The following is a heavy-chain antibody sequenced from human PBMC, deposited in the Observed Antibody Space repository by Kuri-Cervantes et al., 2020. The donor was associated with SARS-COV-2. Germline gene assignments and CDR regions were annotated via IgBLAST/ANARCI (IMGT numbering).Heavy chain of an antibody. CDR2: ISSSGSTI. J-gene: IGHJ6*04. Sequence: GESLKISCAASGFTFSDYYMSWIRQAPGKGLEWVSYISSSGSTIYYADSVKGRFTISRHNSKNTLFLQMNSLRAEDTAVYFCASPSSTSFYYMDVWGKGTTVTVSS. V-gene: IGHV3-11*01. D-gene: IGHD2-2*01. CDR1: GFTFSDYY. CDR3: ASPSSTSFYYMDV.